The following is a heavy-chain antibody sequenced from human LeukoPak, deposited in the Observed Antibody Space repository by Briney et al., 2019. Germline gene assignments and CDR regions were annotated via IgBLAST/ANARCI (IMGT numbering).Heavy chain of an antibody. Sequence: PVKVSCKASGGTFSSYTISWVRQAPGQGLEWMGRIIPILGIANYAQKFQGRVTITADKSTSTAYMELSSLRSEDTAVYYCWTYYYDSSGYYSDYWGQGTLVTVSS. V-gene: IGHV1-69*02. CDR2: IIPILGIA. J-gene: IGHJ4*02. D-gene: IGHD3-22*01. CDR3: WTYYYDSSGYYSDY. CDR1: GGTFSSYT.